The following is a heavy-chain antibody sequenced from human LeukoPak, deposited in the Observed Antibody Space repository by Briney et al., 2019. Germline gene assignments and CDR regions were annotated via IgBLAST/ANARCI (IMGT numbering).Heavy chain of an antibody. V-gene: IGHV4-59*01. J-gene: IGHJ6*02. CDR2: IYYSGST. CDR1: GGSISSYY. D-gene: IGHD3-10*01. Sequence: SETLSLTCTVSGGSISSYYWSWIRQPPGKGLEWIGYIYYSGSTNYNPSLKSRVTISLDTSKNQFSLRLSSVTAADTAVYYCARGDIRNVMIRGVSYGMDVWGQGTTVTVSS. CDR3: ARGDIRNVMIRGVSYGMDV.